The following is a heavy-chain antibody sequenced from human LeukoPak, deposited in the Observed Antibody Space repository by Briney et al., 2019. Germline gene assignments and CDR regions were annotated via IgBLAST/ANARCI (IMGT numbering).Heavy chain of an antibody. J-gene: IGHJ4*02. CDR3: VKPYDTSGNYWAPFDY. Sequence: PGGSLRLSCAASGFTFSTYAMTWVRQAPGKGLEWVSAIGGTGDSTYYADSVKGRFTISRDNSKNTLYLQMNSLRAEDTAIYYCVKPYDTSGNYWAPFDYWGQGTLVTVSS. CDR1: GFTFSTYA. CDR2: IGGTGDST. D-gene: IGHD3-22*01. V-gene: IGHV3-23*01.